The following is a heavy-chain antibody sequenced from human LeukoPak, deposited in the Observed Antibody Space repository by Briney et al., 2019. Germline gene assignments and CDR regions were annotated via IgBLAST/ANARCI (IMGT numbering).Heavy chain of an antibody. CDR1: GFTFGSFG. D-gene: IGHD2-21*01. CDR3: ARAPLVGIDY. CDR2: ISSSGNAI. V-gene: IGHV3-48*01. Sequence: GGSLRLSCAASGFTFGSFGMNWVRQAPGRGLEWVSYISSSGNAIYYAESVKGRFTISRDNARNSLYLQMDSLRVEDTAVYYCARAPLVGIDYWGQGTLVTVSS. J-gene: IGHJ4*02.